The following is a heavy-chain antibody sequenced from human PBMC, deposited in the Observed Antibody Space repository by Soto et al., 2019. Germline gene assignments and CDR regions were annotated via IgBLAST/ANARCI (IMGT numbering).Heavy chain of an antibody. Sequence: GGSLRLSCAASGFTFSSYGMHWVRQAPGKGLEWVAVIWYDGSNKYYADPVKGRFTISRDNSKNTLYLQMNSLRAEDTAVYYCAREGKNDYGDYVGGGMDVWGQGTTVTVSS. D-gene: IGHD4-17*01. V-gene: IGHV3-33*01. CDR3: AREGKNDYGDYVGGGMDV. CDR2: IWYDGSNK. J-gene: IGHJ6*02. CDR1: GFTFSSYG.